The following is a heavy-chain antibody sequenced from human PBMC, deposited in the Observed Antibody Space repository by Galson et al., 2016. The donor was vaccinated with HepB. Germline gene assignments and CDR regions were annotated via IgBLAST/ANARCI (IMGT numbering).Heavy chain of an antibody. CDR2: ILPIYGIA. CDR3: AKGSPWFGEPNFWFDP. CDR1: GGTLNNYA. V-gene: IGHV1-69*13. D-gene: IGHD3-10*01. Sequence: SVKVSCKASGGTLNNYAINWVRQAPGQGLEWMGLILPIYGIANSAQKYQDRVTITADESSGTVYMELRSLTSEDTAVYYCAKGSPWFGEPNFWFDPWGQGTPVTVSS. J-gene: IGHJ5*02.